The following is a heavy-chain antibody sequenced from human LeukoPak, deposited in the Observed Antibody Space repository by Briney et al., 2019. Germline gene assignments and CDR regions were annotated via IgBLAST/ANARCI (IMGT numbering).Heavy chain of an antibody. CDR1: GYTFTGYY. V-gene: IGHV1-2*02. Sequence: VASVKVSCKASGYTFTGYYMHWVRQAPGQGLEWMGWINPNSGGTNYAQKFQGRVTMTRDTSISTAYMELSRLRSDDTAVYYCARGVPPQYSGPPDYWGQGTLVTVSS. J-gene: IGHJ4*02. D-gene: IGHD5-12*01. CDR3: ARGVPPQYSGPPDY. CDR2: INPNSGGT.